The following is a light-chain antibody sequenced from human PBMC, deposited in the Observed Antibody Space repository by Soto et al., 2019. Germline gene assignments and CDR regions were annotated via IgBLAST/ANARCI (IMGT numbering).Light chain of an antibody. CDR1: QSVSSN. CDR3: QQYGSSLWT. V-gene: IGKV3-15*01. Sequence: EIVMTQSPATLSVSPGERATLSCRASQSVSSNLAWYQQKPGQAPRLLIYGASTRATGIPARFSGSGSGTEFTLTISSLQSEDFAVYYCQQYGSSLWTFDQGTKV. J-gene: IGKJ1*01. CDR2: GAS.